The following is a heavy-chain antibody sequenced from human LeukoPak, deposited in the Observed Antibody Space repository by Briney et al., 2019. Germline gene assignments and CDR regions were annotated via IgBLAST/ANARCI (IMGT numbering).Heavy chain of an antibody. Sequence: GESLKISCNCSGYRFIDYWIGLVRQMPGEGLEWMGIIFPCDGDLKYSPSFQGQVTISADDSISTAYLQWSSLNASDTATYYCVRYGLQGCRDSRCFTSFYYYGAHVWGQGSTVTVSS. CDR2: IFPCDGDL. J-gene: IGHJ6*02. D-gene: IGHD6-13*01. V-gene: IGHV5-51*01. CDR3: VRYGLQGCRDSRCFTSFYYYGAHV. CDR1: GYRFIDYW.